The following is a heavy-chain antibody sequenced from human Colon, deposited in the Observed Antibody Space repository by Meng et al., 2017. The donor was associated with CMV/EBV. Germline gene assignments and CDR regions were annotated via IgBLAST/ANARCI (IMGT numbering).Heavy chain of an antibody. V-gene: IGHV1-2*02. D-gene: IGHD5-24*01. CDR1: GYTFTDYK. J-gene: IGHJ4*02. Sequence: ASVKVSCKTSGYTFTDYKIHRVRQAPGQGLEWMGWINPNMGGTTYAQKFQGRVTVTRDTSISTAYMELNSLRSDDTAVYYCARAGDDYFDLWGQGTLVTVSS. CDR2: INPNMGGT. CDR3: ARAGDDYFDL.